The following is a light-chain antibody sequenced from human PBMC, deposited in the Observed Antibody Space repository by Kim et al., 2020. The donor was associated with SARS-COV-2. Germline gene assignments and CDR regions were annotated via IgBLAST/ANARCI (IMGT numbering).Light chain of an antibody. J-gene: IGLJ3*02. CDR1: SGHSRYA. CDR2: LNSDGSH. CDR3: QTWGTGIRV. Sequence: SVKLPCTLSSGHSRYAIAWHQQQPEKGPRYLMKLNSDGSHSKGDGIPDRFSGSSSGAERYLTISSLQSEDEADYYCQTWGTGIRVFGGGTQLTVL. V-gene: IGLV4-69*01.